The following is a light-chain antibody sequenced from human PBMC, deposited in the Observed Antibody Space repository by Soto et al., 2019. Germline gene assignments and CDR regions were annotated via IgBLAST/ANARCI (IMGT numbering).Light chain of an antibody. J-gene: IGKJ1*01. V-gene: IGKV1-39*01. CDR2: AAS. CDR3: QQSYSTPPWT. Sequence: DIQMTQSPSSLSASVGDRVTITCRASQSISSYLNWYQQKPGKAPKLLIYAASSLQSGVQSRFSGSGSGTEFTLTLSSLQPEDLATYYCQQSYSTPPWTFGQGTKVEIK. CDR1: QSISSY.